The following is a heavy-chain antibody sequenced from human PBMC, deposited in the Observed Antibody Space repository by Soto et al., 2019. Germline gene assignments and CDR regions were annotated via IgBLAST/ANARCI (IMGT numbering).Heavy chain of an antibody. CDR3: VRGIYQKFGMDV. CDR2: IDVGGSNR. D-gene: IGHD3-3*02. J-gene: IGHJ6*02. Sequence: EVQLLESGGGLVQPGGSLRLSCAASGFTFISHWRHWVRQTPGKGLVWVSRIDVGGSNRNYADSVKGRFTISRDNAKNTVYLQMNSLRADDTAVYDCVRGIYQKFGMDVWGHGTTV. V-gene: IGHV3-74*01. CDR1: GFTFISHW.